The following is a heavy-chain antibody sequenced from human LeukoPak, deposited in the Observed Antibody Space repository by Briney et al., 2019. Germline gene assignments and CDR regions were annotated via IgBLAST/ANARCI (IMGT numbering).Heavy chain of an antibody. CDR3: AKGGRYQLTTLFDY. J-gene: IGHJ4*02. CDR2: ISGSGGST. V-gene: IGHV3-23*01. CDR1: GFTFSSYA. D-gene: IGHD2-2*01. Sequence: GGSLRLSRAASGFTFSSYAMSWVRQAPGKGLEWVSAISGSGGSTYYADSVKGRFTISRDNSKNTLYLQMNSLRAEDTAVYYCAKGGRYQLTTLFDYWGQGTLVTVSS.